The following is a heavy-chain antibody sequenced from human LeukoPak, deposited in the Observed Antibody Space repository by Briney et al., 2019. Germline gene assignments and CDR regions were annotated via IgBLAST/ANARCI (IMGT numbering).Heavy chain of an antibody. V-gene: IGHV3-21*04. Sequence: GGSLRLSCAASGFTFSSYSMNWVRLAPGRGLEWVSSISDSSTYIYYADSVKGRFTISRDNAKNSLYLQMNSLRAEDTAVYYCAREHDYGDYVTEYYFDYWGQGTLVTVSS. J-gene: IGHJ4*02. CDR2: ISDSSTYI. CDR1: GFTFSSYS. D-gene: IGHD4-17*01. CDR3: AREHDYGDYVTEYYFDY.